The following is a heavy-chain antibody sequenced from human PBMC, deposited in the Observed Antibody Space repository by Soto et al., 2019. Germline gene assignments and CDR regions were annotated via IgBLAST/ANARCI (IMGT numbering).Heavy chain of an antibody. CDR3: ATRLRYFDWLVRGAGGMDV. Sequence: GSLRLSCAASGFTFSSYAMSWVRQAPGKGLEWVSAISGSGGSTYYADSVKGRFTISRDNSKNTLYLQMNSLRAEDTAVYYCATRLRYFDWLVRGAGGMDVWGQGTTVTVSS. D-gene: IGHD3-9*01. J-gene: IGHJ6*02. V-gene: IGHV3-23*01. CDR1: GFTFSSYA. CDR2: ISGSGGST.